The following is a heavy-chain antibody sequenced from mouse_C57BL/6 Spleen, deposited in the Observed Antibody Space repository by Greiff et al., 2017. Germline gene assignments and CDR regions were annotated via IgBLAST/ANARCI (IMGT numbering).Heavy chain of an antibody. CDR3: ARSDYYGSSYGDFDY. Sequence: VQLQQPGAELVRPGTSVKLSCKASGYTFTSYWMHWVKQRPGHGLEWIGVIDPSDSYTNYNQKFKGKATLTVDTSSSTAYMQLSSLTSEDSAVYYCARSDYYGSSYGDFDYWGQGTTLTVSS. D-gene: IGHD1-1*01. V-gene: IGHV1-59*01. J-gene: IGHJ2*01. CDR2: IDPSDSYT. CDR1: GYTFTSYW.